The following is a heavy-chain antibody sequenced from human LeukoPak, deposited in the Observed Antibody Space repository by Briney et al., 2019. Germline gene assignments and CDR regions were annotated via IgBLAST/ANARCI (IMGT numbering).Heavy chain of an antibody. CDR2: IYYSGST. CDR3: ARDAVGATRRDYFDY. CDR1: GGSISSSY. D-gene: IGHD1-26*01. V-gene: IGHV4-59*01. Sequence: SETVSLTCTVSGGSISSSYWSWIRQPPGKGLEWIGYIYYSGSTNNNPSLKSRVTMSLDTSKNQLSLKLSSVTAADTAVYYCARDAVGATRRDYFDYWGQGTLVAVSS. J-gene: IGHJ4*02.